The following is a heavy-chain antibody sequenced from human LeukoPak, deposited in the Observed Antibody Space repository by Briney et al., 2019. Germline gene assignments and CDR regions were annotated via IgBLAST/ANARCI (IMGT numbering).Heavy chain of an antibody. CDR1: GFTFSSYG. D-gene: IGHD3-22*01. Sequence: RAGGSLRLSCAASGFTFSSYGMHWVRQAPGKGLEWVTFIRYDGSNKYYADSVKGRFTISRDNSKNTLYLQMNSLRAEDTAVYYCAKPPYYYDSSGRNGYFDYWGQGTLVTVSS. CDR2: IRYDGSNK. CDR3: AKPPYYYDSSGRNGYFDY. V-gene: IGHV3-30*02. J-gene: IGHJ4*02.